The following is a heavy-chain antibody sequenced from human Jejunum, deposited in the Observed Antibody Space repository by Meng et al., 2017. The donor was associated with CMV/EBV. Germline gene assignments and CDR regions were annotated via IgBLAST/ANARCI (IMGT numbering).Heavy chain of an antibody. CDR2: TYYRSKWYS. CDR1: GDSVSRNTIA. J-gene: IGHJ4*02. V-gene: IGHV6-1*01. Sequence: LQRSGPGLVKPPQTTSLTCAISGDSVSRNTIAWNWIRLSPSRGLEWLGRTYYRSKWYSEYTVSVRSRISITPDTSKNQLSLQLTSVTPDDTAVYYCARGEDSSLDYWGQGTLVTVSS. D-gene: IGHD6-13*01. CDR3: ARGEDSSLDY.